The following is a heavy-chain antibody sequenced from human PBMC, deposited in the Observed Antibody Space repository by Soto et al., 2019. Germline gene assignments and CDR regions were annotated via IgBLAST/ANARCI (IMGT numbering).Heavy chain of an antibody. D-gene: IGHD1-7*01. Sequence: WASVKVSCKASGYTFTGYYMHWVRQAPGEGLEWMGWINPNTGGTGYAQNFQGRVTMTRDTSISTAYMELNRLTSDDTALYYCARDDGTTSGVDSWGQGTPVTVSS. CDR2: INPNTGGT. CDR3: ARDDGTTSGVDS. CDR1: GYTFTGYY. J-gene: IGHJ4*02. V-gene: IGHV1-2*02.